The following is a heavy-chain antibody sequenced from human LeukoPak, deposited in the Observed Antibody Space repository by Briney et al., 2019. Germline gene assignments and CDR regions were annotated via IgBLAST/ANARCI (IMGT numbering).Heavy chain of an antibody. V-gene: IGHV3-66*01. CDR1: GFTVSSNY. CDR2: IYSGGST. CDR3: AKDRFQTFYRPGVIVDC. D-gene: IGHD3-22*01. Sequence: GGSLRLSCAASGFTVSSNYMSWVRRAPGKGLEWVSVIYSGGSTYYADSVKGRFTISRDNSKNTLYLQMNSLRAEDTAVYYCAKDRFQTFYRPGVIVDCWGQGTLVTVSS. J-gene: IGHJ4*02.